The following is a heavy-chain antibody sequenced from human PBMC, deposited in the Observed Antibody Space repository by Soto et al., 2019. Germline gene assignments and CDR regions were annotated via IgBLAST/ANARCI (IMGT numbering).Heavy chain of an antibody. J-gene: IGHJ3*02. CDR2: IGSRTSDI. D-gene: IGHD6-25*01. CDR3: ARHYSDQSGYPNTFDM. CDR1: GFTLSRHT. Sequence: PGGSLRLSCAASGFTLSRHTMNWVRQAPGKGLEWVSFIGSRTSDIYYADSVKGRFTISRDNAKNSLYLDLTRLRAEDTAVYFCARHYSDQSGYPNTFDMWGQGTMVTVSS. V-gene: IGHV3-21*01.